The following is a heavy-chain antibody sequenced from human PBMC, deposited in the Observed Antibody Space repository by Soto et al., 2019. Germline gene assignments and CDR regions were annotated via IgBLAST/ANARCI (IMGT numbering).Heavy chain of an antibody. CDR3: VLDRTGTGCFDY. J-gene: IGHJ4*02. CDR2: IDPDTGNT. V-gene: IGHV1-2*02. Sequence: ASVEVSCKASGHTFSGHHMHWVRQAPGHGLEWMTYIDPDTGNTASSQKFQGRVPTTRDTSFTTAYLDLSGLGSADTALYYCVLDRTGTGCFDYWRQVTRVTVSS. D-gene: IGHD3-10*01. CDR1: GHTFSGHH.